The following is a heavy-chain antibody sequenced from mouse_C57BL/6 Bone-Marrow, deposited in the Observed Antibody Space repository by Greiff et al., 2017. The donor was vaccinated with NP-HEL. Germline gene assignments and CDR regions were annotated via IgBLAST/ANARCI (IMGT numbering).Heavy chain of an antibody. CDR3: ARSRWYFDY. J-gene: IGHJ2*01. D-gene: IGHD2-3*01. CDR1: GYAFSSSW. CDR2: IYPGDGDT. Sequence: QVHVKQSGPELVKPGASVKISCKASGYAFSSSWMNWVKQRPGQGLEWIGRIYPGDGDTTSNGTFKGKATLTADKSSSTAYMQLSSLTSDDSAVYICARSRWYFDYWGKGTTLTVSS. V-gene: IGHV1-82*01.